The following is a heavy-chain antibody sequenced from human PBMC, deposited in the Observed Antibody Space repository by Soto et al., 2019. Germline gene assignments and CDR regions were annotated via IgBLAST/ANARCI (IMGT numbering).Heavy chain of an antibody. V-gene: IGHV3-33*01. Sequence: QVQLVESGGGVVQPGRSLRLSCAASGFNFRGYGMHWVRQAPGKGLEWVAITRHDGSNTYYADSVSGRFTISRDNSNNTLYLQMNSLRVEDTAVYYCARDGVGATTYFGYFDYWGQGTPITVSS. CDR2: TRHDGSNT. D-gene: IGHD1-26*01. J-gene: IGHJ4*02. CDR3: ARDGVGATTYFGYFDY. CDR1: GFNFRGYG.